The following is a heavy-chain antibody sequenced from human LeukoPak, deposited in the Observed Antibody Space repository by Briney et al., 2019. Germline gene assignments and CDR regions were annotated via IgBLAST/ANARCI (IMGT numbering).Heavy chain of an antibody. CDR3: ARDKWVKAGNSWLHYGMDV. V-gene: IGHV4-4*07. CDR1: GGSISSYS. CDR2: IYTSGST. Sequence: SETLSLTCTVSGGSISSYSWNWIRQPAGKGLEWIGRIYTSGSTNYNPSLKSRVSILLDKSKNQFSLRLTSVTAADTAVYYCARDKWVKAGNSWLHYGMDVWGQGTTVTVSS. J-gene: IGHJ6*02. D-gene: IGHD1-26*01.